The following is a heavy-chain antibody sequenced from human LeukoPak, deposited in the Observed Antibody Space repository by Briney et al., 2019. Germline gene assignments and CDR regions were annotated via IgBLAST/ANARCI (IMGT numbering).Heavy chain of an antibody. CDR2: ITSGGAP. CDR3: AKQRQPTIRRSFDY. V-gene: IGHV3-23*01. J-gene: IGHJ4*02. Sequence: GGSLRLSCAASGFTFSNYAVMWVRQAPGQGLEWVSAITSGGAPRYADSVKGRFTISRDNSKNTLYLQMNSLRAEDTAVYYCAKQRQPTIRRSFDYWGQGTLVTVSS. CDR1: GFTFSNYA. D-gene: IGHD5-24*01.